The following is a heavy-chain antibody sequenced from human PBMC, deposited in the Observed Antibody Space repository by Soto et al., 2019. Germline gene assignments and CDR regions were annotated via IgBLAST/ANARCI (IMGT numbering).Heavy chain of an antibody. J-gene: IGHJ6*02. CDR3: ARWPAYYDILTGYPPSYYYYGMDV. Sequence: ASVKVSCKASGYTFTGYYVHWVRQAPGQGLEWMGWINPNSGGTNYAQKFQGRVTMTRDTSISTAYMELSRLRSDDTAVYYCARWPAYYDILTGYPPSYYYYGMDVWGQGTTVTVS. CDR2: INPNSGGT. D-gene: IGHD3-9*01. CDR1: GYTFTGYY. V-gene: IGHV1-2*02.